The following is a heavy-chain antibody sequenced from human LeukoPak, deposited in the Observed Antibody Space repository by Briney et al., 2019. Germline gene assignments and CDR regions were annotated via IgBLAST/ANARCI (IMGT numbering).Heavy chain of an antibody. D-gene: IGHD2-21*02. CDR1: GFTFSSYG. CDR2: ISDTGGST. CDR3: AKDQTAQIGLFDY. V-gene: IGHV3-23*01. Sequence: GGSLRLSCAASGFTFSSYGMNWVRQAPGRGLEWVSVISDTGGSTYYAVSVKGRFTISRDNSKNTLYLQMSSLRADDTAVYYCAKDQTAQIGLFDYWGQGTLVTVSS. J-gene: IGHJ4*02.